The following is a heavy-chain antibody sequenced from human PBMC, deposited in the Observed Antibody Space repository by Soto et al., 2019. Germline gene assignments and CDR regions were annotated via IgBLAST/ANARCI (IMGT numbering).Heavy chain of an antibody. V-gene: IGHV1-18*01. CDR3: ASGGYGDY. J-gene: IGHJ4*02. CDR2: ISAHNGNT. Sequence: QVHLVQSGAEVKKPGASVKVSCKGSGYTFTSYGITWVRQAPGQGLEWMGWISAHNGNTDYAQRLQGRVTVTRDTSTRTAYMELGSLSSADPAVYYCASGGYGDYWGQGALVTVSS. CDR1: GYTFTSYG. D-gene: IGHD1-1*01.